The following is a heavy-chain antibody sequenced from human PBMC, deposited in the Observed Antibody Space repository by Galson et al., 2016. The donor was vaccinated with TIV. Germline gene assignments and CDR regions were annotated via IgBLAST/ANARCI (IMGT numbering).Heavy chain of an antibody. D-gene: IGHD2-15*01. J-gene: IGHJ6*03. V-gene: IGHV1-8*01. Sequence: SVKVSCKASRNTFTSYDISWVRQAPGQGLGWMGWMNPDSGSRGYAQRFQGRLTMTRNISTSTVYMELNGLTYEDAAVYYCATGHSGGGNFYYYYMNVWGTGTTVTVSS. CDR1: RNTFTSYD. CDR3: ATGHSGGGNFYYYYMNV. CDR2: MNPDSGSR.